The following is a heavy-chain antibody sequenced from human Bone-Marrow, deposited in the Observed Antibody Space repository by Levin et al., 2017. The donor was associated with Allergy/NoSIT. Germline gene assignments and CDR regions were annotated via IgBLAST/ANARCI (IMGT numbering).Heavy chain of an antibody. CDR3: ARDPVAAAGTGGGSDGMDV. CDR1: GFTFSYYW. V-gene: IGHV3-7*01. Sequence: PGGSLRLSCAASGFTFSYYWMTWVRQAPGKGLEWVANIKQDGSEKYYVDSVKGRFTISRDNAKNSLYLQMNSLRVEDTAVYYCARDPVAAAGTGGGSDGMDVWGQGTAVTVSS. D-gene: IGHD6-13*01. CDR2: IKQDGSEK. J-gene: IGHJ6*02.